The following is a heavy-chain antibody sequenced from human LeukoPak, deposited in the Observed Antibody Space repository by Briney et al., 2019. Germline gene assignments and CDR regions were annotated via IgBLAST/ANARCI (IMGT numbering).Heavy chain of an antibody. D-gene: IGHD1-26*01. CDR3: TTVIMGAPKDDY. Sequence: GGSLRLSCAASGFTSSNAWMSWVRQAPGKGLEWVGRFRSKTDGGTIDYAAPVKGRFTISRDDSRNTLYLQMNSLKTEDTAVYYCTTVIMGAPKDDYWGQGTLVTVSS. J-gene: IGHJ4*02. CDR1: GFTSSNAW. V-gene: IGHV3-15*05. CDR2: FRSKTDGGTI.